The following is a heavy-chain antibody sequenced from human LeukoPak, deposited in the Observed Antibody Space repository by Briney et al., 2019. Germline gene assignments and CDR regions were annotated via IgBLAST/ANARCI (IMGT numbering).Heavy chain of an antibody. J-gene: IGHJ4*02. CDR1: GFTFSSYA. D-gene: IGHD4-17*01. CDR2: ISHDGINR. CDR3: ARDTVSDY. Sequence: GGSLRLSCAASGFTFSSYAMSWVRQAPGKGLEWVAVISHDGINRYYADSVKGRFTVSRDNSKNTLYLQMNSLRAEDTAVYYCARDTVSDYWGQGTLVTVSS. V-gene: IGHV3-30-3*01.